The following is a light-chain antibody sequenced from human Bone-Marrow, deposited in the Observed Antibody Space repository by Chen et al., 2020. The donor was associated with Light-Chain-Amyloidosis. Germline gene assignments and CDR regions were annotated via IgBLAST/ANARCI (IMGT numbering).Light chain of an antibody. CDR1: QSVNNN. J-gene: IGKJ2*01. CDR3: QQYNDWPPYT. V-gene: IGKV3-15*01. CDR2: GVS. Sequence: EVVMTQSPGTLSVSPGERVTLSCRASQSVNNNLAWYQQKPGQAPRLLIYGVSTRAAGIPARFSGSGSDTDFTLTISSLQSEDFAVYHCQQYNDWPPYTVGQGTKLEIK.